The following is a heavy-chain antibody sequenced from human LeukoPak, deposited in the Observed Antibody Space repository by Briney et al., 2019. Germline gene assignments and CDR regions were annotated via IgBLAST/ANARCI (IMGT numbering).Heavy chain of an antibody. CDR2: ISGSGGST. D-gene: IGHD6-13*01. CDR3: ARAEAAAGQYYFDY. J-gene: IGHJ4*02. Sequence: GGSLRLSCAASGFTFSNYAMSWVRQAPGKGLEWVSAISGSGGSTYYADSVKGRFTISRDNSKNTLYLQMNSLRAEDAAVYYCARAEAAAGQYYFDYWGQGTLVTVSS. CDR1: GFTFSNYA. V-gene: IGHV3-23*01.